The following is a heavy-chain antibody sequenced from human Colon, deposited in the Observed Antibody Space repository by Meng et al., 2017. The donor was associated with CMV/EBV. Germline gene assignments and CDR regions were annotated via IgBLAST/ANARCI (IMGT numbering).Heavy chain of an antibody. D-gene: IGHD1-26*01. Sequence: GESLKISCATSGFTFGIYEMNWVRQAPGKGLEWVSFISNSSSTTYYADSVKGRFTISRDNAKNSLYLQMNSLRGEDTAVYYCARDLLGGSYGVLDYWGQGTLVTVSS. CDR1: GFTFGIYE. CDR3: ARDLLGGSYGVLDY. J-gene: IGHJ4*02. CDR2: ISNSSSTT. V-gene: IGHV3-48*03.